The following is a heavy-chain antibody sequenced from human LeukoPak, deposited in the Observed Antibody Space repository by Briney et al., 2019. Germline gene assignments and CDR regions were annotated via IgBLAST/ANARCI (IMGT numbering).Heavy chain of an antibody. D-gene: IGHD3-10*01. V-gene: IGHV4-34*01. CDR1: GGSFSGYY. Sequence: SENLSLTCAVYGGSFSGYYWSWIRQPPGKGLEWIGEINHSGSTNYNPSLKSRVTISVDTSKNQFSLKLSSVTAADTAVYYCARGLGSGRDYWGQGTLVTVSS. J-gene: IGHJ4*02. CDR3: ARGLGSGRDY. CDR2: INHSGST.